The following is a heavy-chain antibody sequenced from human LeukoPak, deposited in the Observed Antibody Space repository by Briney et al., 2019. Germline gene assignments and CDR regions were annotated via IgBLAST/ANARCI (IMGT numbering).Heavy chain of an antibody. J-gene: IGHJ4*02. D-gene: IGHD2-21*02. Sequence: GGSLRLSCAASGFTFSSYAMHWVRQAPGKGLEWVAVISYDGSNKYYADSVKGRFTISRDNSKNTLYLQMNSLRTDDTAVYYCARESPACGEDCYFDYWGQGTLVTVSS. V-gene: IGHV3-30-3*01. CDR1: GFTFSSYA. CDR2: ISYDGSNK. CDR3: ARESPACGEDCYFDY.